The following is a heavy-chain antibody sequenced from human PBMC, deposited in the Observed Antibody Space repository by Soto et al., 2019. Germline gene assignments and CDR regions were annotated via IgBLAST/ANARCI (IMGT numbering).Heavy chain of an antibody. D-gene: IGHD3-10*01. CDR1: GGSFSGYY. J-gene: IGHJ5*02. Sequence: PSETLSLTCAVYGGSFSGYYWSWIRQPPGRGLEWIGEINHSGSTNYNPSLKSRVTISVDTSKNQFSLKLSSVTAADTAVYYCVRGNQYCYGSGSYSNNGFAHWGQGTLVTVS. CDR3: VRGNQYCYGSGSYSNNGFAH. CDR2: INHSGST. V-gene: IGHV4-34*01.